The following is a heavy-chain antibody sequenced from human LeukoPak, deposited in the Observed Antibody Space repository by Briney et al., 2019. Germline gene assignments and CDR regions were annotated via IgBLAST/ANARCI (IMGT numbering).Heavy chain of an antibody. CDR1: GYTFTSYG. D-gene: IGHD6-13*01. CDR3: ARAKQQLGSGYYYYGMDV. J-gene: IGHJ6*04. Sequence: VEVSCKASGYTFTSYGISWVRQAPGQGLEWMGWISAYNGNTNYAQKLQGRVTMTTDTSTSTAYMELRSLRSDDTAVYYCARAKQQLGSGYYYYGMDVWGKGTTVTVSS. V-gene: IGHV1-18*04. CDR2: ISAYNGNT.